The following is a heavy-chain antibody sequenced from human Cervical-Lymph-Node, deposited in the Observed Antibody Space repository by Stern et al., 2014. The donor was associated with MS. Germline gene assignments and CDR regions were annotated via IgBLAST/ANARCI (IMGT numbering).Heavy chain of an antibody. CDR2: ILPGDSDT. V-gene: IGHV5-51*03. D-gene: IGHD6-19*01. CDR1: GYSFTSYW. Sequence: EVQLVQSGAEVKKPGESLKISCKVSGYSFTSYWIGWVRQMPGKGLEWMGIILPGDSDTRYRPAFQGQVTISVDKSISTAYLQWSSLKASDTAMYYCASSRIAVTLDYWGQGTQVTVSS. J-gene: IGHJ4*02. CDR3: ASSRIAVTLDY.